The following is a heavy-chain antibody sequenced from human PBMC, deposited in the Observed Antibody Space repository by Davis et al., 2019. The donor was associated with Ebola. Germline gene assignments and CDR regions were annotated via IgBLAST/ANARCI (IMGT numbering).Heavy chain of an antibody. V-gene: IGHV5-51*01. D-gene: IGHD3-16*01. Sequence: GESLKISCKGSGYNFNTYWIGWXLXXXXXXXXXXLLIFPDDSDTRSSPSFQVQVTISADKSISTAYLQWSSLKASDTAMYYCARLQAEGLLFDGMDVWGKGTTVTVSS. CDR3: ARLQAEGLLFDGMDV. CDR2: IFPDDSDT. J-gene: IGHJ6*04. CDR1: GYNFNTYW.